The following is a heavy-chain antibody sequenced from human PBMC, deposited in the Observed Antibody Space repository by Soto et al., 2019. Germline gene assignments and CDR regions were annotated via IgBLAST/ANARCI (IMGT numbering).Heavy chain of an antibody. CDR3: AREKSISTRGDRGMDN. J-gene: IGHJ4*02. Sequence: SVKVSCKASGGTFSSYTISWVRQAPGQGLEWMGRIIPILGIANYAQKFQGRVTITADKSTSTAYMELSSLRSEDTAVYYCAREKSISTRGDRGMDNWGQGTLVTVSS. CDR1: GGTFSSYT. CDR2: IIPILGIA. D-gene: IGHD2-2*01. V-gene: IGHV1-69*04.